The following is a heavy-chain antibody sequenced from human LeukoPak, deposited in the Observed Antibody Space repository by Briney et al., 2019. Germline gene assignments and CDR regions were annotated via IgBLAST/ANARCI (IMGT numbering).Heavy chain of an antibody. CDR2: IIPILRSA. V-gene: IGHV1-69*05. CDR3: ARDRANIGTPLKAFDI. J-gene: IGHJ3*02. Sequence: GASVKVSCKASVGTFNSHAVSWVRQAPGQGLEWMGAIIPILRSANYAQKFQGRGTITTDESTRTVYMELRSLRSEDTAVYFCARDRANIGTPLKAFDIWGKGTMVTVSA. D-gene: IGHD1-7*01. CDR1: VGTFNSHA.